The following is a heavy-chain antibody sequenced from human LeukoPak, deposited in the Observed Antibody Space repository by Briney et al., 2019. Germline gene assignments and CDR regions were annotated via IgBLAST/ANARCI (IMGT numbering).Heavy chain of an antibody. CDR2: ISGSGSST. CDR3: AKGGYYYDSSGYPFVNY. Sequence: GGSLRLSCVASGFTFTNYAMSWVRQAPGKGLEWVSGISGSGSSTYYADSVKGRFTISRDNSKNTLYLQMNSLRAEDTAVYYCAKGGYYYDSSGYPFVNYWGQGTLVTVSS. J-gene: IGHJ4*02. D-gene: IGHD3-22*01. CDR1: GFTFTNYA. V-gene: IGHV3-23*01.